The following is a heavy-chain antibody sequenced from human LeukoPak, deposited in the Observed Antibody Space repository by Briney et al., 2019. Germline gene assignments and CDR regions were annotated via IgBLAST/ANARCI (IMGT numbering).Heavy chain of an antibody. CDR3: ARDGVIMITFGGVIGPDKSFDY. J-gene: IGHJ4*02. CDR2: IKQDGSEK. V-gene: IGHV3-7*01. D-gene: IGHD3-16*02. Sequence: GGSLRLSCAASGFTFSSYWMSWVRQAPGKGLEWVANIKQDGSEKYYVDSVKGRFTISRDNAKNSLYLQMSSLRAEDTAVYYCARDGVIMITFGGVIGPDKSFDYWGQGTLVTVSS. CDR1: GFTFSSYW.